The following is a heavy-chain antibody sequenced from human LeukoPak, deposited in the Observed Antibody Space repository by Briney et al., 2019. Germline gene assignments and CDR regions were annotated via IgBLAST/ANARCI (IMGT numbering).Heavy chain of an antibody. Sequence: PGGSLRLSCAASGFTFSSYSMNWVRQAPGKGLEWVSSISSSSSDIYYADSVKGRFTISRDNAKNSLYLQMNSLRADDTAVYYCAMDFLAQYYFDYWGQGTLVTVSS. D-gene: IGHD3-3*01. J-gene: IGHJ4*02. CDR2: ISSSSSDI. V-gene: IGHV3-21*01. CDR1: GFTFSSYS. CDR3: AMDFLAQYYFDY.